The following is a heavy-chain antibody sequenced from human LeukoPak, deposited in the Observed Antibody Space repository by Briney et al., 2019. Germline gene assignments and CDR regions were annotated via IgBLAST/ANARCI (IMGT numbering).Heavy chain of an antibody. CDR2: IYHSGST. D-gene: IGHD3-10*01. J-gene: IGHJ4*02. CDR3: ARVDTSSLYGSGSCLDF. V-gene: IGHV4-38-2*02. CDR1: GYSISSGYY. Sequence: PSETLSLTCTVSGYSISSGYYWGWIRQPPGKGLEWIASIYHSGSTYYNPSLTSRVTTSVDTSKNHFSLKLSSVTAADTAVYYCARVDTSSLYGSGSCLDFWGQGTLVTVSS.